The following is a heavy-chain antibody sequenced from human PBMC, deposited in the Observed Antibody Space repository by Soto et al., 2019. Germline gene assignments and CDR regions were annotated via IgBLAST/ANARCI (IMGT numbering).Heavy chain of an antibody. J-gene: IGHJ3*01. CDR1: GITFINYA. V-gene: IGHV3-23*01. CDR3: AKSPPPADAFDF. Sequence: EVQLLESGGGLVQPGGSVRLSCAASGITFINYAMSWVRQAPGKGLEWVSTISGSGDITYHADSVKGRFTISRDNSKNTLYLQMNSLRAEDTAVYYCAKSPPPADAFDFWGQGTVVTVSS. CDR2: ISGSGDIT.